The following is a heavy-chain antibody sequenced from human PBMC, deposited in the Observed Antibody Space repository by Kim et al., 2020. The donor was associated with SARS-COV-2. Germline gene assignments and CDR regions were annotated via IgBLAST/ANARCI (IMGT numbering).Heavy chain of an antibody. CDR2: VSANNGYT. D-gene: IGHD3-9*01. J-gene: IGHJ6*02. CDR3: ARDQKDDILTGYFDI. Sequence: ASVKVSCKASGYTFTTHGISWVRQAPGQGLEWIGWVSANNGYTNYAQKFKGRVTMTTDTSTTTAYLELRSLRSDDTAVYYCARDQKDDILTGYFDIWGQGTTVIVSS. V-gene: IGHV1-18*01. CDR1: GYTFTTHG.